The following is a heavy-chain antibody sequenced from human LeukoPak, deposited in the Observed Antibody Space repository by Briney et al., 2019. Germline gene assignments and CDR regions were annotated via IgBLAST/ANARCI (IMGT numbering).Heavy chain of an antibody. Sequence: GGSLRLSCAASGFTFSDHYMDWVRQAPGKGLEWVGRTRNKANSYTTEYAASVKGRFTISRDDSKNSLYLQMNSLKTEDTAVYYCARAVGNGFDFWGQGTMVTVSS. CDR1: GFTFSDHY. D-gene: IGHD1-14*01. J-gene: IGHJ3*01. CDR2: TRNKANSYTT. V-gene: IGHV3-72*01. CDR3: ARAVGNGFDF.